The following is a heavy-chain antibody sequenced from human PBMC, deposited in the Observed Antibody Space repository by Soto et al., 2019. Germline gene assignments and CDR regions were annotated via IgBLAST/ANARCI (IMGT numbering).Heavy chain of an antibody. CDR2: IYWDDDK. J-gene: IGHJ4*02. CDR3: ARFLWSDTSLYYFDY. D-gene: IGHD3-3*01. V-gene: IGHV2-5*02. CDR1: GFSLTGSGVG. Sequence: ITLKESGPTLVKPTQTLTLTCIFSGFSLTGSGVGVGWIRQPPGKALEWLALIYWDDDKRYSPSLKSRLTITKDTSKNQVALTVTNMDPVDTATYYCARFLWSDTSLYYFDYWGQGTLVTVSS.